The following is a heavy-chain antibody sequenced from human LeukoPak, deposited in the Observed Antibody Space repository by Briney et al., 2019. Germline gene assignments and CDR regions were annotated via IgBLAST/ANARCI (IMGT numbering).Heavy chain of an antibody. CDR1: GFTFSSYA. J-gene: IGHJ3*02. D-gene: IGHD6-13*01. CDR2: ISGSGGST. CDR3: ARVFLGIAAAGGAFDI. V-gene: IGHV3-23*01. Sequence: GGSLRLSCAASGFTFSSYAMSWVRQAPGKGLEWVSAISGSGGSTYYADSVKGRFTISRDNSKNTLYLQMNSLRAEDTAVYYCARVFLGIAAAGGAFDIWGQGTMVTVSS.